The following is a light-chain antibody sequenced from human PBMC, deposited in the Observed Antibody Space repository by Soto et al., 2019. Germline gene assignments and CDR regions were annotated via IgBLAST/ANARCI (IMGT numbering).Light chain of an antibody. V-gene: IGLV2-23*02. J-gene: IGLJ2*01. CDR3: CSYAGSSMFV. Sequence: QSVLTQPASVSGSPGQSITISCSGSSSDVGAYNLVSWYQHHPGKAPKLMISEVIKRPSGVSDRFSGSKSGNTASLTISGLQPEDEADYYCCSYAGSSMFVFGGGTKLTVL. CDR2: EVI. CDR1: SSDVGAYNL.